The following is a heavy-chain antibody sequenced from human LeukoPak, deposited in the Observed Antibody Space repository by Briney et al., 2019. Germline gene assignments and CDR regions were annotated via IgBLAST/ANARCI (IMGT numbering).Heavy chain of an antibody. V-gene: IGHV3-15*01. CDR1: GFNFNAAW. CDR3: SWEMDGSFGRRLEN. J-gene: IGHJ4*02. CDR2: LKSKGSGGTT. D-gene: IGHD3-10*01. Sequence: GGSLRLSCAASGFNFNAAWMSWVRQTPGKGLEWIGRLKSKGSGGTTDYAAPVKGRFAISRDDSKNTLYPQMNSLKIEDTAVYFCSWEMDGSFGRRLENWGQGTLVTV.